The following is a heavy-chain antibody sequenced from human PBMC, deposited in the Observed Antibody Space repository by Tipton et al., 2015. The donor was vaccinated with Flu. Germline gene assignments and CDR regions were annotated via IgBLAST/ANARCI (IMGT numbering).Heavy chain of an antibody. J-gene: IGHJ4*02. V-gene: IGHV4-38-2*01. Sequence: GLVKPSETLSLTCAVSGDSISSGYYWGWIRQPPGRGLEWLGNINHSGNTYHNPSLKSRVTMSVDTSKNHFSLKLSSVTAADTAVYYCARLEVVVGTTGGQGDYWCQGTLVTVSS. D-gene: IGHD1-26*01. CDR2: INHSGNT. CDR1: GDSISSGYY. CDR3: ARLEVVVGTTGGQGDY.